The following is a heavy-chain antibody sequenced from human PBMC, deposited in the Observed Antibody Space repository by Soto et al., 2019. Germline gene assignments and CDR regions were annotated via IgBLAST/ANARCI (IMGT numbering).Heavy chain of an antibody. D-gene: IGHD1-1*01. J-gene: IGHJ4*02. Sequence: EVQLLESGGGLVQPGESLRLSCAVSGFTFSNYAMSWVRQVPGKGLEWVSTISGSGGSTYDADSVKGRFTISRDNSKNTLYLQMNGLRAEDTAVYYGVQQQMRDIRAFDYWGQGTLVTVSS. V-gene: IGHV3-23*01. CDR2: ISGSGGST. CDR3: VQQQMRDIRAFDY. CDR1: GFTFSNYA.